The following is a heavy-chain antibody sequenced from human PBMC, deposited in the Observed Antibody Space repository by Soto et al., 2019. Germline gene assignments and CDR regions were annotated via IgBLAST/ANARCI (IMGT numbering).Heavy chain of an antibody. J-gene: IGHJ4*02. V-gene: IGHV4-59*08. CDR1: SDSISSYY. CDR2: TDYSGNT. D-gene: IGHD6-19*01. CDR3: ARAVGDPLYYLDY. Sequence: QVQLQESGPGLVRPSETLSLTCTVSSDSISSYYWIWIRQSPGKGLEWIGYTDYSGNTNYKPSLTSRVTISGDTSKNQFSLRLSSVTAADTAVYYCARAVGDPLYYLDYWGQGTLVTVSS.